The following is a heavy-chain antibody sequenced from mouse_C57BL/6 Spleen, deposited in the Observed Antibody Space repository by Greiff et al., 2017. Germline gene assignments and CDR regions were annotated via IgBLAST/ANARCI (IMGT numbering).Heavy chain of an antibody. CDR3: ARLDYYSGYYAMDY. V-gene: IGHV1-81*01. Sequence: VQGVESGAELARPGASVKLSCTASGYTFTSYGISWVKQRTGQGLEWIGEIYPRSGNTYYNEKFKGKATLTADKSSSTAYMELRSLTSEDSAVYVCARLDYYSGYYAMDYWGQGTSVTVSS. D-gene: IGHD2-12*01. CDR1: GYTFTSYG. CDR2: IYPRSGNT. J-gene: IGHJ4*01.